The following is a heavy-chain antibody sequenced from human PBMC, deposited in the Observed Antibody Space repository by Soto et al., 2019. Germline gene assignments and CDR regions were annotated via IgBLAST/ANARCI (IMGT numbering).Heavy chain of an antibody. CDR2: ITADGGT. J-gene: IGHJ3*02. D-gene: IGHD2-15*01. CDR1: GFTVSSHA. CDR3: APHVSCSGGSCQYDAFAI. Sequence: EMQVLESGGGLVQPGGSLRLSCEGSGFTVSSHAMTWIRQAPGKGPEWVSTITADGGTYYADSVKGRFAMSRDTSERTLYLQMNSLGAEDTAAYYCAPHVSCSGGSCQYDAFAIRGQGTMVTVSS. V-gene: IGHV3-23*01.